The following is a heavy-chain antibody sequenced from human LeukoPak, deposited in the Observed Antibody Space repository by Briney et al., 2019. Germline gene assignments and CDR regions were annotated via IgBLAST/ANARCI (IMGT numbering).Heavy chain of an antibody. Sequence: QPGGSLRLSCAASGFTFSTSWMHWVRQAPGKGLVWVSRINSDGNTRNYADSVKGRFTISRDNAKNTLYLQMNSLRAEDTAVYYCVRDLGYYDKVWGQGTLVTVSS. V-gene: IGHV3-74*01. D-gene: IGHD3-22*01. CDR1: GFTFSTSW. CDR3: VRDLGYYDKV. J-gene: IGHJ4*02. CDR2: INSDGNTR.